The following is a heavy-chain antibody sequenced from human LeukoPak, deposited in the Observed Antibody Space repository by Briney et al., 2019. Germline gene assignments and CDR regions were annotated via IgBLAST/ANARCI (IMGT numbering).Heavy chain of an antibody. CDR3: ARGDYDSSGYPHLFDY. CDR1: GGSFSGYY. V-gene: IGHV4-34*01. J-gene: IGHJ4*02. CDR2: INHSGST. D-gene: IGHD3-22*01. Sequence: SETLSLTCAVYGGSFSGYYWSWIRQPPGKGLEWIGEINHSGSTNYNPSLKSRVAISVDTSKDQFSLKLSSVPAADTAVDYCARGDYDSSGYPHLFDYWGQGTLVTVSS.